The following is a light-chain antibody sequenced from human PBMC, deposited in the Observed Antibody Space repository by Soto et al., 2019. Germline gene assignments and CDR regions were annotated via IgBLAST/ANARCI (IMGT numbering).Light chain of an antibody. CDR3: SSYRVGGSYV. J-gene: IGLJ1*01. V-gene: IGLV2-14*03. CDR2: DVS. CDR1: SSDVGRHNA. Sequence: QSVLPQPASVSGSPGQSITISCSGTSSDVGRHNAVSWYQQHPGKVPQLMIYDVSIRPSGISDRLSASKSGNMASLTISGLQADDEADYYCSSYRVGGSYVFGTGSKVTVL.